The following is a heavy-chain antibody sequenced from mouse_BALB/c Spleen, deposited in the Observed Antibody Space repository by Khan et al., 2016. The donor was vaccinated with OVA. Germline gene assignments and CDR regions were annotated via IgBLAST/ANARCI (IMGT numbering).Heavy chain of an antibody. J-gene: IGHJ3*01. V-gene: IGHV3-2*02. CDR3: VRGRAY. CDR1: GYSITSDYA. D-gene: IGHD3-3*01. Sequence: EVQLQESGPGLVKPSLSLSLTCTVTGYSITSDYAWNWIRQFPGHKLEWMGYISYSGRTSSTPSHKSRISITRDTSKNQFFLQLNSVTTEDTATYFCVRGRAYWGQGTLVTVSA. CDR2: ISYSGRT.